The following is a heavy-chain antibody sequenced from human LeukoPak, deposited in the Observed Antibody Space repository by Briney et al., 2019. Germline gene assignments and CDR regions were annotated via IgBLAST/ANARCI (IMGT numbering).Heavy chain of an antibody. Sequence: PGGSLRLSCAAPGFSFSSNWMGWVRQAPGKGLEWVAHIKRDGSQKYYLDSVKGRFTISRDNAKNSLYLQMNGLRVEDTAVYYCARLGLEVGGPNWFDPWGQGTLVTVSS. CDR2: IKRDGSQK. CDR3: ARLGLEVGGPNWFDP. V-gene: IGHV3-7*01. D-gene: IGHD1-1*01. CDR1: GFSFSSNW. J-gene: IGHJ5*02.